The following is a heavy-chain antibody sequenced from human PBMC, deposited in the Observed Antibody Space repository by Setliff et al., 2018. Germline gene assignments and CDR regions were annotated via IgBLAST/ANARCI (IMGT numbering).Heavy chain of an antibody. Sequence: SGGSLRLSCAASGFTFDKHGMNWVRQAPGKGLEWVSTINWDGKTTAYADSVKGRFTISRDNAKKFLYLHMNSLRDEDTALYHCTRFGDRNGIGIWGQGTMVTVSS. CDR2: INWDGKTT. V-gene: IGHV3-20*01. D-gene: IGHD1-26*01. J-gene: IGHJ3*02. CDR1: GFTFDKHG. CDR3: TRFGDRNGIGI.